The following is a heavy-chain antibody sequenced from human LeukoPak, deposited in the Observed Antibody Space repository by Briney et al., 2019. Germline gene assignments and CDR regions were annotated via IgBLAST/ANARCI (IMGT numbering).Heavy chain of an antibody. CDR2: IWYDGSNK. V-gene: IGHV3-33*01. CDR1: GFTFRSFG. CDR3: ARDRGTTSSAGYYFDT. J-gene: IGHJ4*02. Sequence: GGSLRLSCAASGFTFRSFGMHWVRQAPGKGLEWVAIIWYDGSNKFYADSVKGRFTVSRDNSKNTLHLQVNSLRAEDTAVYYCARDRGTTSSAGYYFDTWGQGALVTVSS. D-gene: IGHD6-6*01.